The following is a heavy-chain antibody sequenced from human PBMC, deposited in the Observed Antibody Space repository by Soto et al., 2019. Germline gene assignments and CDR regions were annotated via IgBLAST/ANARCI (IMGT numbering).Heavy chain of an antibody. D-gene: IGHD3-10*01. CDR1: GGSISSGGYY. V-gene: IGHV4-31*03. CDR3: ARECRVGGHLWFGEEIYYYYYMDV. J-gene: IGHJ6*03. CDR2: IYYSGST. Sequence: SETLSLTCTVSGGSISSGGYYWSWIRQHPGKGLEWIGYIYYSGSTYYNPSLKSRVTISVDTSKNQFSLKLSSVTAADTAVYYCARECRVGGHLWFGEEIYYYYYMDVWGKGTTVTVSS.